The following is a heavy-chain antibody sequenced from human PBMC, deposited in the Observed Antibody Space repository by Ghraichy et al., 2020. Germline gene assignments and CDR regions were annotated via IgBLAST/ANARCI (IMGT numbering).Heavy chain of an antibody. J-gene: IGHJ5*02. Sequence: GGSLRLSCAASGFTFSSYSMNWVRQAPGKGLEWVSYISSSSSTIYYADSVKGRFTISRDNAKNSLYLQMNSLRDEDTAVYYCARESSGIKEGPGWFDPWGQGTLVTVSS. CDR1: GFTFSSYS. D-gene: IGHD1-26*01. V-gene: IGHV3-48*02. CDR2: ISSSSSTI. CDR3: ARESSGIKEGPGWFDP.